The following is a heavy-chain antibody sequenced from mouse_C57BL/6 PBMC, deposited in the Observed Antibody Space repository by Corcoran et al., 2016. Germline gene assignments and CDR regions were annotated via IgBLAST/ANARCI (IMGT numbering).Heavy chain of an antibody. Sequence: DVQLQESGPGLVKPSQSLSLTCSVTGYSITSGYYWNWIRQFPGNKLEWMGYISYDGSNNYNPSLKNRISITRDTSKNQFFLKLNSVTTEDTATYYCASDGYYPPYYAMDYWRQGTSVTVSS. CDR3: ASDGYYPPYYAMDY. D-gene: IGHD2-3*01. V-gene: IGHV3-6*01. CDR2: ISYDGSN. J-gene: IGHJ4*01. CDR1: GYSITSGYY.